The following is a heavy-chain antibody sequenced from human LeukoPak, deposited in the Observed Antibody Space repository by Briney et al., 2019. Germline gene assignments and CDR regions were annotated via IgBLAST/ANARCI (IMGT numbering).Heavy chain of an antibody. J-gene: IGHJ6*02. V-gene: IGHV1-69*04. CDR2: IIPIFGIA. CDR1: GGTFSSYA. D-gene: IGHD3-10*01. CDR3: ARTSGDMVRGVIDYYYYGMDV. Sequence: SVKVSCKASGGTFSSYAISWVRQAPGQGLEWMGRIIPIFGIANYAQKFQGRVTITADKSTSTAYMELSSLRSDDTAVYYCARTSGDMVRGVIDYYYYGMDVWGQGTTVTVSS.